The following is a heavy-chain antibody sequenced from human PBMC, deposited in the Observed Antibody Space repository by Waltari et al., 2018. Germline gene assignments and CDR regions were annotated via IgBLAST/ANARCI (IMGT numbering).Heavy chain of an antibody. Sequence: QVQLQESGPGLVKPSQTLSLTCTVSGGSISSGRHSRSWIRQPAGKGLEWIGRIYTSGSTNYHPSLKSRVTISVDTSKNQFSLKLSSVTAADTAVYYCARVSGIYGMDVWGQGTTVTVSS. V-gene: IGHV4-61*02. J-gene: IGHJ6*02. CDR1: GGSISSGRHS. D-gene: IGHD1-20*01. CDR2: IYTSGST. CDR3: ARVSGIYGMDV.